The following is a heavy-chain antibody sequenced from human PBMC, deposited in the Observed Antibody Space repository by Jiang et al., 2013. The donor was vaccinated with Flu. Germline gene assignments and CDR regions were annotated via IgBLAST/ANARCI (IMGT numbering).Heavy chain of an antibody. CDR3: ARAEIEQPSYYYYGMDV. CDR2: IYPGDSDT. D-gene: IGHD5-24*01. CDR1: GYSFTSYW. V-gene: IGHV5-51*01. J-gene: IGHJ6*02. Sequence: SLKISCKGSGYSFTSYWIGWVRQMPGKGLEWMGIIYPGDSDTRYSPSFQGQVTISADKSISTAYLQWSSLKASDTAMYYCARAEIEQPSYYYYGMDVWGQGTTVTVSS.